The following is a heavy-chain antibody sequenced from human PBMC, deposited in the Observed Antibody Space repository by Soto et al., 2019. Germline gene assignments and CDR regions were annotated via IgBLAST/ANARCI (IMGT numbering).Heavy chain of an antibody. CDR3: ASYDFWSGVGLGGGYYFDY. V-gene: IGHV4-38-2*01. CDR2: IYHSGST. J-gene: IGHJ4*02. D-gene: IGHD3-3*01. Sequence: LSLTCAVSAYSISSGYYWGWIRQPPGKGLEWIGSIYHSGSTYYNPSLKSRVTISVDTSKNQFSLKLSSVTAADTAVYYCASYDFWSGVGLGGGYYFDYWGQGTLVPVSS. CDR1: AYSISSGYY.